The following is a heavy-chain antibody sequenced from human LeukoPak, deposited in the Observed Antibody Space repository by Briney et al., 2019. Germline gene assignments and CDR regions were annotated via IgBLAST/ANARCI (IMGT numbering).Heavy chain of an antibody. Sequence: PGGSLRLSCAASGFTFSSYAMHWVRQAPGKGLEWVAFIRYDGSNKYYADSVKGRFTISRDNSKNTLYLQMNSLRAEDTAVYYCARVKSGPFDYWGQGTLVTVSS. D-gene: IGHD3-3*01. CDR3: ARVKSGPFDY. V-gene: IGHV3-30*02. J-gene: IGHJ4*02. CDR1: GFTFSSYA. CDR2: IRYDGSNK.